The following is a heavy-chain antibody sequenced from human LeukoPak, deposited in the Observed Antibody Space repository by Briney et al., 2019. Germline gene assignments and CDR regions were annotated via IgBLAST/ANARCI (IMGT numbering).Heavy chain of an antibody. Sequence: GGSLRLSCAASGFTFSNAWMNWVRQAPGKGLEWVGHIKRKTDGGTIDYAAPVKGRFTISGGDSKNTLYLQMNSLKIEDTAVYYCTALGGDFDYWGQGTLVTVSS. CDR3: TALGGDFDY. J-gene: IGHJ4*02. D-gene: IGHD3-3*01. V-gene: IGHV3-15*07. CDR2: IKRKTDGGTI. CDR1: GFTFSNAW.